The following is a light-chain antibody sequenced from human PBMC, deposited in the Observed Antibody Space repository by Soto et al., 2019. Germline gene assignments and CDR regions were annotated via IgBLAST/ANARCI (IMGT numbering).Light chain of an antibody. CDR2: GAY. CDR1: QRVSSK. CDR3: QQYSNYPWT. V-gene: IGKV3-15*01. J-gene: IGKJ1*01. Sequence: EIVMTQSPVTLSVSPGERATLSCRASQRVSSKLAWYQQKAGQAPRLLIYGAYTRATGIPARFSGSGSGTEFTLTISSLQSEDFATYYCQQYSNYPWTFGQGTKVEIK.